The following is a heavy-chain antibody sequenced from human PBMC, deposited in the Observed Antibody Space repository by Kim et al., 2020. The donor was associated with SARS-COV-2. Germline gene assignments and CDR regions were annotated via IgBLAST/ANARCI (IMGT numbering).Heavy chain of an antibody. CDR3: AREPRHYLWFGYYFDY. V-gene: IGHV3-21*01. D-gene: IGHD3-10*01. Sequence: GGSLRLSCAASGFTFSSYSMNWVRQAPGKGLEWVSSISSSSSYIYYADSVKGRFTISRDNAKNSLYLQMNSLRAEDTAVYYCAREPRHYLWFGYYFDYWGQGTLVTVSS. J-gene: IGHJ4*02. CDR2: ISSSSSYI. CDR1: GFTFSSYS.